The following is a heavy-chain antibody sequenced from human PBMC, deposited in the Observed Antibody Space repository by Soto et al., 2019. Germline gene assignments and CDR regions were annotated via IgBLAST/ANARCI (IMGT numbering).Heavy chain of an antibody. Sequence: QVQLEESGGGLVKLGGSLRLSCAASGFTFSAVYMSWIRQAPNKGLEYISYISSSGTSANYADSVKRRFTISRDNAKNSLYLQMNSLRAEDTAVYYCARDPGAVTGQYFDYWGQGALVTVSS. D-gene: IGHD6-19*01. CDR2: ISSSGTSA. V-gene: IGHV3-11*05. J-gene: IGHJ4*02. CDR1: GFTFSAVY. CDR3: ARDPGAVTGQYFDY.